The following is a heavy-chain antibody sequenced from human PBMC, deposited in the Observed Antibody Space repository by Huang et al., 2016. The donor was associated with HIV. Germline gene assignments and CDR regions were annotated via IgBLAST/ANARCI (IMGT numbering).Heavy chain of an antibody. D-gene: IGHD3-22*01. CDR3: ARRYNSRRDY. CDR1: GGSFSGYY. V-gene: IGHV4-34*02. CDR2: NNHSGNT. J-gene: IGHJ4*02. Sequence: QVQLEQWGAGLLKASETLSLTCAVYGGSFSGYYWNWLRQAPGKGLEWVGENNHSGNTNYNPSLKSRVNMSVETSKSQFSLYLTSLSAADTGTYFCARRYNSRRDYWGRGTLVTVHS.